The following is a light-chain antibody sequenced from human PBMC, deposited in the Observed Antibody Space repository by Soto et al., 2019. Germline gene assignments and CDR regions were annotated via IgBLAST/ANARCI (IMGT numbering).Light chain of an antibody. V-gene: IGKV3-15*01. CDR2: GAS. Sequence: EIVMTQSPAPLFLSPGEKATLSCRASQSVSSNLAWYQQKPGQAPRLLIYGASTRATGIPARFSGSGSGTEFTLTISSLQSQDLPAYYCQHYNNCPPFGGG. CDR1: QSVSSN. J-gene: IGKJ4*01. CDR3: QHYNNCPP.